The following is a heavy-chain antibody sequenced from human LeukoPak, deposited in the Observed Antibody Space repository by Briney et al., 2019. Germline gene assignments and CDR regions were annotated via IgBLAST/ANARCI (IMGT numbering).Heavy chain of an antibody. CDR1: GYTFTSYG. D-gene: IGHD3-3*01. Sequence: ASVKVSCKASGYTFTSYGINWVRQATGQGLEWMGWMNPNSGNTGYAQKLQGRVTMTTDTSTSTAYMELRSLRSDDTAVYYCATADGSIFGVITVPPHLGYWGQGTLVTVSS. CDR3: ATADGSIFGVITVPPHLGY. J-gene: IGHJ4*02. CDR2: MNPNSGNT. V-gene: IGHV1-18*01.